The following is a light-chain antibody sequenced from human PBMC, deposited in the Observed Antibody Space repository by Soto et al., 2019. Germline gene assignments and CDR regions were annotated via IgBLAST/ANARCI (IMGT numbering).Light chain of an antibody. CDR2: WAS. CDR3: QQYYSAPWT. CDR1: QSALYSSNNKNF. V-gene: IGKV4-1*01. J-gene: IGKJ1*01. Sequence: DIVMTQSPDSLAVSLGERATINCKSSQSALYSSNNKNFLTWYQQKPGQPPKLLFYWASTRESGVPDRFSGSGSGTDFTLTISSLQAEDVAVYYGQQYYSAPWTFGQGTKVEIK.